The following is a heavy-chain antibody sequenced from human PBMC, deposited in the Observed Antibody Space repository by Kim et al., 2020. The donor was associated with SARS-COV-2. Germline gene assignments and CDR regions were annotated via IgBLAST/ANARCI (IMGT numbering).Heavy chain of an antibody. V-gene: IGHV1-69*04. CDR3: ARGNPPYYYYMDV. J-gene: IGHJ6*03. Sequence: NYARKFQGGVPITADTPTSTAYMELNSLRSEDTAVYYCARGNPPYYYYMDVWGKGTTVTVSS.